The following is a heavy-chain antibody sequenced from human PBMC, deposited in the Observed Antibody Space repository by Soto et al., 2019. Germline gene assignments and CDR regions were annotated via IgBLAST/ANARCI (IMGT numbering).Heavy chain of an antibody. J-gene: IGHJ4*02. CDR1: GGTFSSYA. V-gene: IGHV1-69*06. Sequence: SVKVSCKASGGTFSSYAISWVRQAPGQGLEWMGGVIPIFGTANYAQKFQGRVTITADKSTSTAYMELSSLRSEDTAVYYCARVSAVSRYYFASWGQGTLVTVPS. D-gene: IGHD3-3*02. CDR2: VIPIFGTA. CDR3: ARVSAVSRYYFAS.